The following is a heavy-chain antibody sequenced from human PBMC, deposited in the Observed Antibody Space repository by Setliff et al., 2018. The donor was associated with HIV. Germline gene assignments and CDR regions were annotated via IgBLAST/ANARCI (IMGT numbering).Heavy chain of an antibody. D-gene: IGHD2-2*01. V-gene: IGHV4-59*08. Sequence: SETLSLTCTVSGGSMNIHYWSWIRQPPGKGLEWIGSIYYSGSTNYNPSLKSRVTISVDTSKNQISLRLNSLTAADTAVYYCARIPQLLDYAMDVWGQGTTVTVSS. J-gene: IGHJ6*02. CDR1: GGSMNIHY. CDR2: IYYSGST. CDR3: ARIPQLLDYAMDV.